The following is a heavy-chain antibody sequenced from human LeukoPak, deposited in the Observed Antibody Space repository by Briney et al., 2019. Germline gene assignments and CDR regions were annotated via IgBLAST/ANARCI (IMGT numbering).Heavy chain of an antibody. CDR1: GYTFTSYY. D-gene: IGHD2-2*01. CDR2: INPSGGST. Sequence: GASVKVSCKASGYTFTSYYMHWVRQAPGQGLEWMGIINPSGGSTSYAQKFQGRVTMTRDTSTSTVYMELSSLRSEDTAVYYCARALEGIVVVPAAMMEMVYWGQGTLVTVSS. CDR3: ARALEGIVVVPAAMMEMVY. J-gene: IGHJ4*02. V-gene: IGHV1-46*01.